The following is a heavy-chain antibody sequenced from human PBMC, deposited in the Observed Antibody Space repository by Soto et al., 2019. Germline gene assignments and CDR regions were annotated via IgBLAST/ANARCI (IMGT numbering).Heavy chain of an antibody. CDR2: IYYNGNA. J-gene: IGHJ4*02. CDR1: GGSISSRGGY. V-gene: IGHV4-39*01. D-gene: IGHD3-16*02. Sequence: SETLSLTCFVSGGSISSRGGYWVWIRQSPGKGLEWIGNIYYNGNAYYNPSFKSRCTISVDTSKNQFSLTLRSVTAADTAVYYCAKSGGIIVIPDYWGQGTRVTVSS. CDR3: AKSGGIIVIPDY.